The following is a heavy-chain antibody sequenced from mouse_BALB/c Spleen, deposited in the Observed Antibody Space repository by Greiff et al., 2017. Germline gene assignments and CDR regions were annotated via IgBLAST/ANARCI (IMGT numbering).Heavy chain of an antibody. D-gene: IGHD1-1*01. CDR3: ARIGSSPWFAY. CDR2: IDPANGNT. J-gene: IGHJ3*01. Sequence: EVKLQQSGAELVKPGASVKLSCTASGFNIKDTYMHWVKQRPEQGLEWIGRIDPANGNTKYDPKFQGKATITADTSSNTAYLQLSSLTSEDTAVYYCARIGSSPWFAYWGQGTLVTVSA. CDR1: GFNIKDTY. V-gene: IGHV14-3*02.